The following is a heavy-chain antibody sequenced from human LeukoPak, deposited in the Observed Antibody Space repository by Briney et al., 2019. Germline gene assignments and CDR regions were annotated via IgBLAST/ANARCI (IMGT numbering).Heavy chain of an antibody. Sequence: ETLSLTCTVSGDSIDSSTYYWGWIRQPPGKGLEWIGSIYYSGSTYSNPSLKSRVTISIDTSKNQFSLKLSSVTAADTAMYYCARLGFTMILVATTWGQGTLVIVSS. D-gene: IGHD3-22*01. CDR3: ARLGFTMILVATT. CDR2: IYYSGST. CDR1: GDSIDSSTYY. J-gene: IGHJ4*02. V-gene: IGHV4-39*01.